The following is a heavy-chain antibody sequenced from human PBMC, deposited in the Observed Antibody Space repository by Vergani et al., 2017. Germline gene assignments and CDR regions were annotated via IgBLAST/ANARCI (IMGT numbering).Heavy chain of an antibody. Sequence: QVQLVESGGGVVQPGRSLRLSCAASGFTFSSYGMHWVRQAPGKGLEWVAVISYDGWNKYYADSVKGRFTISRDNSKTTLYLQMNSLRAEDTAVYYCAKELPYYYDRRAPAEWGYAFDIWGQGTMVTVSS. CDR3: AKELPYYYDRRAPAEWGYAFDI. D-gene: IGHD3-22*01. J-gene: IGHJ3*02. CDR1: GFTFSSYG. CDR2: ISYDGWNK. V-gene: IGHV3-30*18.